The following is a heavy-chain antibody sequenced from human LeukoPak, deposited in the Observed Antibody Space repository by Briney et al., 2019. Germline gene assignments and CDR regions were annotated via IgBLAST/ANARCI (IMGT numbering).Heavy chain of an antibody. CDR2: IYPGDSGP. J-gene: IGHJ3*01. CDR1: GYSFTSYC. Sequence: GESLKISCKVSGYSFTSYCISWVRQMPGKGLEWMGIIYPGDSGPTYSPSFRGQVTISVDKSINTAYLQWSSLQASDTAMYYCGMSGDRVPLQDDVFDVWGQGTM. D-gene: IGHD1-26*01. V-gene: IGHV5-51*01. CDR3: GMSGDRVPLQDDVFDV.